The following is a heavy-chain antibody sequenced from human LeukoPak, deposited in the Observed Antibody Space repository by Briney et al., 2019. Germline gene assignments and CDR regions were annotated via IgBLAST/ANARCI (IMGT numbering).Heavy chain of an antibody. CDR1: GFTFSSYA. Sequence: GGSLRLSCAASGFTFSSYAMHWVRQAPGKGLEWVAVISYDGSNKYYADSVRGRFTISRDNSKNTLYLQMNLRADDTAVYYCAKSYRSGWYRGVIDYWGQGTLVTVSS. CDR3: AKSYRSGWYRGVIDY. D-gene: IGHD6-13*01. CDR2: ISYDGSNK. V-gene: IGHV3-30*04. J-gene: IGHJ4*02.